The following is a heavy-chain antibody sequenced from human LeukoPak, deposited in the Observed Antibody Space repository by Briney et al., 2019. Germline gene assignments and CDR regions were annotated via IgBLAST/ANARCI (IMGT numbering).Heavy chain of an antibody. Sequence: GGSLRLSCAASGFTFSSYSMIWVRQAPGKGLEWVSSISGSGAMTYYADSVKGRFTISRDNAMDTLYLQMNSLRADDTAVYYCAKDRVDGSGSQFDSWGQGSLVIVSS. CDR3: AKDRVDGSGSQFDS. CDR1: GFTFSSYS. CDR2: ISGSGAMT. J-gene: IGHJ4*02. V-gene: IGHV3-23*01. D-gene: IGHD3-10*01.